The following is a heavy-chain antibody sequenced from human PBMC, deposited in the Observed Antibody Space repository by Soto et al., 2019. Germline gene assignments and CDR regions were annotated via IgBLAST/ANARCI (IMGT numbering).Heavy chain of an antibody. J-gene: IGHJ4*02. Sequence: PGGSLRLSCAASGFTFSSYGMHWVRQAPGKGLEWVAVISYDGSNKYYADSVKGRFTISRDNSKNTLYLQMNSLRAEDTAVYYCAKTVTGSSGYHFDYWGQGTLVTVSS. D-gene: IGHD3-22*01. CDR1: GFTFSSYG. CDR3: AKTVTGSSGYHFDY. V-gene: IGHV3-30*18. CDR2: ISYDGSNK.